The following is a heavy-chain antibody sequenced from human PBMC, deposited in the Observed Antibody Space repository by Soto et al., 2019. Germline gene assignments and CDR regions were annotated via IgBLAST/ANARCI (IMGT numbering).Heavy chain of an antibody. Sequence: ASVKVSCKASGYTSSSYGISWVRQAPGQGLEWMGWISTNNGNTHYAQKFQGRVTMTTETFTSTVNMELRSLRSDDTAVYYCARDDRFSGTCYVSYWGQ. J-gene: IGHJ4*02. CDR2: ISTNNGNT. D-gene: IGHD1-26*01. CDR3: ARDDRFSGTCYVSY. CDR1: GYTSSSYG. V-gene: IGHV1-18*01.